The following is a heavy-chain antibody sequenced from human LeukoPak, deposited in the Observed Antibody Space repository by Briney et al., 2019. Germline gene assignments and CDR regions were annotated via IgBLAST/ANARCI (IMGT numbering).Heavy chain of an antibody. V-gene: IGHV3-48*02. Sequence: GGSLRLSCAASGFTFSTYSMTWVRQAPGKGLEWVSYISSSSSPTYYADSVKGRFTISRDNAKNSLYLQMNSLRDEDTAVYYCARTSRQYSSSWYGFDYWGQGTLVTVSS. D-gene: IGHD6-13*01. CDR3: ARTSRQYSSSWYGFDY. CDR1: GFTFSTYS. CDR2: ISSSSSPT. J-gene: IGHJ4*02.